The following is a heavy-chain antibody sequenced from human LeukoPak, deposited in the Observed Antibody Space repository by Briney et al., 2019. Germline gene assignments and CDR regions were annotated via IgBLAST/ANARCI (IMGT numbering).Heavy chain of an antibody. CDR3: ARRALPTGLDAFDI. V-gene: IGHV4-59*08. D-gene: IGHD2-8*02. CDR2: IYYSGST. CDR1: GGSISYYY. J-gene: IGHJ3*02. Sequence: SETLSLTCTVSGGSISYYYWSWIRQPPGKGLEWIGYIYYSGSTNYNPSLKSRVTISVDTSKNQFSLKLSSVTAADTAVYYCARRALPTGLDAFDIWGQGTMVTVSS.